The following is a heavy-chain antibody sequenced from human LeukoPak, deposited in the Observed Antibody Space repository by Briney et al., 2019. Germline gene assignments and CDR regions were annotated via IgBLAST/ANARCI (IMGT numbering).Heavy chain of an antibody. CDR3: ARAPRSSPRWYYDSSGVDYYFDY. Sequence: SETLSLTCTVSGGSISSYYWSWIRQPAGKGLEWIGRIYTSGGTNYNPSLKSRVTMSVDTSKNQFSLKLSSVTAADTAVYYCARAPRSSPRWYYDSSGVDYYFDYWGQGTLVTVSS. D-gene: IGHD3-22*01. V-gene: IGHV4-4*07. J-gene: IGHJ4*02. CDR2: IYTSGGT. CDR1: GGSISSYY.